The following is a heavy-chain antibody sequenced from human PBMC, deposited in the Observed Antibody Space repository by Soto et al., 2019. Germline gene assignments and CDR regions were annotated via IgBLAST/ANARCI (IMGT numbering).Heavy chain of an antibody. CDR3: ARAKTRIVVVPSARSYYFDY. CDR1: GFTFSSYW. J-gene: IGHJ4*02. Sequence: EVQLVESGGGLVQPWGSLRLSCAASGFTFSSYWMSWVRQAPGKGLGWVANIKQDGSEKYYVDSVKGRFTISRDNAKNSLYLQMNSLRAEDTAVYYCARAKTRIVVVPSARSYYFDYWGQGTLFTVSS. V-gene: IGHV3-7*03. CDR2: IKQDGSEK. D-gene: IGHD2-2*01.